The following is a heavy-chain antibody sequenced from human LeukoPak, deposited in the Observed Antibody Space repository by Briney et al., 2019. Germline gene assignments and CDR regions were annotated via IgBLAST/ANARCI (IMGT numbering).Heavy chain of an antibody. CDR2: INHSGST. V-gene: IGHV4-34*01. CDR3: ARKKKEDDILTGYFFDY. CDR1: GGSFSGYY. J-gene: IGHJ4*02. D-gene: IGHD3-9*01. Sequence: SETLSLTCAVYGGSFSGYYWSWIRQPPGKGLEWIGEINHSGSTNYNPSLKSRVTMSVDTSKNQFSLKLSSVTAADTAVYYCARKKKEDDILTGYFFDYWGQGTLVTVSS.